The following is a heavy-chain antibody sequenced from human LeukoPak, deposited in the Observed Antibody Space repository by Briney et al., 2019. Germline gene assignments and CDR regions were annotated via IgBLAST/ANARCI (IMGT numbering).Heavy chain of an antibody. CDR2: ISGSGGST. CDR1: GFTFSSYA. J-gene: IGHJ3*02. V-gene: IGHV3-23*01. D-gene: IGHD3-10*01. CDR3: VKSNYYSSERDAFDI. Sequence: PGGSLRLSCAASGFTFSSYAMSWVRQAPGKGLEWVSAISGSGGSTYYADSVKGRFTISRDNSKNTLYLQMNSLRAEDTAVYYCVKSNYYSSERDAFDIWGQGTMVTVSS.